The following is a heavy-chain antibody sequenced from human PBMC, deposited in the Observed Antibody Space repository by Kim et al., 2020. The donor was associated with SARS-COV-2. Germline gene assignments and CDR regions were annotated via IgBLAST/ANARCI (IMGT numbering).Heavy chain of an antibody. Sequence: SETLSLTCTVSGGSISSYYWSWIRQPPGKGLEWIGYIYYSGSTNYNPSLKSRVTISVDTSKNQFSLKLSSVTAADTAVYYCARHRRYYYDSSGYSDFDYWGQGTLVTVSS. J-gene: IGHJ4*02. CDR3: ARHRRYYYDSSGYSDFDY. D-gene: IGHD3-22*01. CDR1: GGSISSYY. CDR2: IYYSGST. V-gene: IGHV4-59*08.